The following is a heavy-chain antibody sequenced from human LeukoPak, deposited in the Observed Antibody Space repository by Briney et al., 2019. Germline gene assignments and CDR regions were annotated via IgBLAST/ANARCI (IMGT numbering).Heavy chain of an antibody. CDR3: AREGLNMVRGVIPKEAWGWFDP. CDR2: IYSSGST. D-gene: IGHD3-10*01. CDR1: GGSISSGSNY. V-gene: IGHV4-61*02. J-gene: IGHJ5*02. Sequence: SETLSLTCTVSGGSISSGSNYWNWIRQPAGKGLEWIGRIYSSGSTNYNPSLKSRVTISVDTSKNQFSLKLSSVTAADTAVYYCAREGLNMVRGVIPKEAWGWFDPWGQGTLVTVSS.